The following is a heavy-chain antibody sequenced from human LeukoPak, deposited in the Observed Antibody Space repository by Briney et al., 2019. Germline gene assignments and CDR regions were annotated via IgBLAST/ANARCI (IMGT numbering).Heavy chain of an antibody. CDR2: IYTSGST. D-gene: IGHD1-26*01. V-gene: IGHV4-4*09. J-gene: IGHJ6*03. CDR3: ASPKVGPTRGYMDV. CDR1: GGSISSYY. Sequence: SETLSLICTVSGGSISSYYWSWIRQPPGKGLEWIGYIYTSGSTNYNPSLKSRVTISVDTSKNQFSLKLSSVTAADTAVYYCASPKVGPTRGYMDVWGKGTTVTVSS.